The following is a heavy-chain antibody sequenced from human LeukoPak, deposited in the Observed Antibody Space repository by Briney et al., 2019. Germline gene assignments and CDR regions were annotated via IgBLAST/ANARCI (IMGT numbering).Heavy chain of an antibody. CDR1: GYRFTSYW. CDR3: ARPRGAWYNAFDI. Sequence: PGDSLKISCKGSGYRFTSYWIGWVRQMPGKDLQWMGIIYPDDFDTRYSPSFEGQVTISADKSISTPYLQSTSLKASDSAMYYCARPRGAWYNAFDIWGQGTMVTVSS. V-gene: IGHV5-51*01. D-gene: IGHD6-13*01. J-gene: IGHJ3*02. CDR2: IYPDDFDT.